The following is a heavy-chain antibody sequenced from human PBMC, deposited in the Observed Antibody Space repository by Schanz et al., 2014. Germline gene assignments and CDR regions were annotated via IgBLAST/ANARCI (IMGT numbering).Heavy chain of an antibody. CDR1: GFIFSDYY. Sequence: EVQLLASGGGLIQPGGSLRLSCAASGFIFSDYYMAWIRQAPGKGLEWVANIKKDGSEKYYVDSVKGRFTISRDNAKNSLFLQMNSLRAEDTAVYYCARAGYDADNWFDPWGQGTLVTVSS. V-gene: IGHV3-7*01. D-gene: IGHD2-2*01. J-gene: IGHJ5*02. CDR3: ARAGYDADNWFDP. CDR2: IKKDGSEK.